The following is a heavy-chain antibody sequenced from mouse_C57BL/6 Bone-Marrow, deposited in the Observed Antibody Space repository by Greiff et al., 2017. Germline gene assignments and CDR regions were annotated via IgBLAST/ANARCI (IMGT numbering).Heavy chain of an antibody. Sequence: QVQLKESGAELVKPGASVKLSCKASGYTFTSYWMQWVKQRPGQGLEWIGEIDPSDSYTNYNQKFKGKATLTVDTSSSTAYMQLSSLTSEDSAVDYWASCTTGEEYFDVWGTGTTVTVSS. CDR2: IDPSDSYT. D-gene: IGHD1-1*01. CDR1: GYTFTSYW. CDR3: ASCTTGEEYFDV. V-gene: IGHV1-50*01. J-gene: IGHJ1*03.